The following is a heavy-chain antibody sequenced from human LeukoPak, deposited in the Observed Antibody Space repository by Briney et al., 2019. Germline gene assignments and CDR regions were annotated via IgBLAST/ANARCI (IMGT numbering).Heavy chain of an antibody. J-gene: IGHJ5*02. Sequence: PGGSLRLSCAASGFTFDDYAMHWVRQAPGKGLEWVSGISWNSGSIGYADSVKGRFTISRDNAKNSLYLQMNSLRAEDTVLYYCAKGLGSSNHNWFDPWGQGTLVTVSS. CDR2: ISWNSGSI. D-gene: IGHD2-2*01. CDR3: AKGLGSSNHNWFDP. V-gene: IGHV3-9*01. CDR1: GFTFDDYA.